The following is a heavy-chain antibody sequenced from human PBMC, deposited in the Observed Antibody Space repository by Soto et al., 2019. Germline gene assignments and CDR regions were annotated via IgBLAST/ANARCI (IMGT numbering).Heavy chain of an antibody. V-gene: IGHV3-11*06. CDR3: SRGGGGGLFDL. J-gene: IGHJ5*02. D-gene: IGHD2-21*01. CDR2: ISPKGTYK. Sequence: QVQLVESGGGLVKPGGSLRLSCATSGFTFTDSYMTWIRQAPGKGLEFVSYISPKGTYKAYADSEKGRFTISRDNTKNSLYLQLNSLRDEDTALYYCSRGGGGGLFDLWGQGAFVTVSS. CDR1: GFTFTDSY.